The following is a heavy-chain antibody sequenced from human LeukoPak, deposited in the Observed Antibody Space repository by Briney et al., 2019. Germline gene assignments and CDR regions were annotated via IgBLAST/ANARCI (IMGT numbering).Heavy chain of an antibody. CDR2: IYYSGST. CDR3: ARDTYRSSTSCFLMDV. J-gene: IGHJ6*03. D-gene: IGHD2-2*01. V-gene: IGHV4-59*11. CDR1: GGSISSHY. Sequence: PSETLSLTCTVSGGSISSHYWSWIRQPPGKGLEWIGYIYYSGSTNYNPSLKSRVTISVDTSKNQFSLKLSSVTAADTAVYYCARDTYRSSTSCFLMDVWGKGTTVTVSS.